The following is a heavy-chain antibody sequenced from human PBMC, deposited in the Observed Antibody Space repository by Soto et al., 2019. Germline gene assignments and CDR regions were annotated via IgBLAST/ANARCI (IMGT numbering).Heavy chain of an antibody. CDR2: IYYSGST. CDR3: ARDNLNLGYCSSTSCPYYGMDV. CDR1: GGSISSGGYY. Sequence: SETLSLTCTVSGGSISSGGYYWSWIRQHPGKGLEWIGYIYYSGSTYYNPSLKSRVTISVDTSKNQFSLKLSSMTAADTAVYYCARDNLNLGYCSSTSCPYYGMDVWGQGTTVTVSS. D-gene: IGHD2-2*01. V-gene: IGHV4-31*03. J-gene: IGHJ6*02.